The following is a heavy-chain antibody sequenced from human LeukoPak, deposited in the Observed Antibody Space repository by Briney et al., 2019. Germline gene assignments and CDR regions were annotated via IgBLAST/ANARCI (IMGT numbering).Heavy chain of an antibody. Sequence: GGSLRLSCAASGFTFSSYGMHWVRQAPGKGLEWVAFIRYDGSDKYYADSVKGRFTISRDNSKNTLYLQMNSLRAEDTAVYYCAKDRILVGAIDYWGQGTLVTVSS. CDR2: IRYDGSDK. D-gene: IGHD1-26*01. CDR3: AKDRILVGAIDY. V-gene: IGHV3-30*02. CDR1: GFTFSSYG. J-gene: IGHJ4*02.